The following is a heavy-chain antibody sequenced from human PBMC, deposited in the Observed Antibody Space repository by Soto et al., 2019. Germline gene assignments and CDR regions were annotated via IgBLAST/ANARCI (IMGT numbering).Heavy chain of an antibody. CDR2: IYYTGST. Sequence: QVQLQESGPGLVKPSETLSLTCTVSGGSVSSGSYFWSWFRQPPGQGLEWLGYIYYTGSTNYNPYLKSRVTMALDTSKQQFSLKLSSVTAADAAVYYCARDRPGTTASYNDMDVWGRGYTVTVSS. CDR3: ARDRPGTTASYNDMDV. D-gene: IGHD1-7*01. V-gene: IGHV4-61*01. J-gene: IGHJ6*02. CDR1: GGSVSSGSYF.